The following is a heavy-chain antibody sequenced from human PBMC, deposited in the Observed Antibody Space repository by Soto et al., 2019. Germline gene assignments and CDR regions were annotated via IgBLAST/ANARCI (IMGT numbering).Heavy chain of an antibody. D-gene: IGHD1-7*01. CDR2: MNPNSGNT. J-gene: IGHJ5*02. CDR3: AFRGAWNYDWFDP. V-gene: IGHV1-8*01. CDR1: GYTFASYN. Sequence: QVQLVQSGAEVKKPGASVKVSCKASGYTFASYNINWVRQAAGQGLEWMGWMNPNSGNTGNAQKFQGRVTMTRNTAIRTAYMELSSLRSEDTAVYYCAFRGAWNYDWFDPWGQGTLVTVSS.